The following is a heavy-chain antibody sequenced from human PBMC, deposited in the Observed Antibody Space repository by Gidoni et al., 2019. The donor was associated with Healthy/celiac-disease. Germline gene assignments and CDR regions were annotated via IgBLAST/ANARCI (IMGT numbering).Heavy chain of an antibody. J-gene: IGHJ4*02. Sequence: QVQLQESGPGLVKPSETLSLTCTVSGYSISSGYYWGWSRQPPGQGLEWIGSIYHSGSTYYNPALKSRVTISVDTSKNQFSLKLSSVTAADTAVYYCARDLLEAIDYWGQGTLVTVSS. V-gene: IGHV4-38-2*02. CDR3: ARDLLEAIDY. D-gene: IGHD1-1*01. CDR2: IYHSGST. CDR1: GYSISSGYY.